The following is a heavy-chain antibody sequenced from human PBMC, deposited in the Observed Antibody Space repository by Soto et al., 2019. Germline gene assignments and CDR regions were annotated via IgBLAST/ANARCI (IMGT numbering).Heavy chain of an antibody. D-gene: IGHD6-19*01. V-gene: IGHV1-2*02. CDR3: ARDGAVAGDSNFDY. Sequence: QVQLVQSGAEVKKPGASVKVSCRASGYTFTGYYIHWVRQAPGQGLEWMGWINPTSGDTNYAQKFQGRVTMTRDTSIYTAFMGLSRLTFDDTAVYYCARDGAVAGDSNFDYWGQGTLVTVSS. CDR2: INPTSGDT. CDR1: GYTFTGYY. J-gene: IGHJ4*02.